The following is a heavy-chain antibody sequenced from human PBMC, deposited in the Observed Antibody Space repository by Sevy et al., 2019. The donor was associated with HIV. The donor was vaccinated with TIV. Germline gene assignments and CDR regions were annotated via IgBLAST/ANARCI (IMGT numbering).Heavy chain of an antibody. J-gene: IGHJ3*01. D-gene: IGHD3-10*01. Sequence: GGSPRLSCAASGFIFSKFGMHWVRQAPGKGLEWVTFIRYDGSTKYYVESVKGRFTISRDNSKNTLYLQMNSLRPEDTAVYYCAKGLGMVQGALLSDDVWGQGTMVTVSS. CDR2: IRYDGSTK. V-gene: IGHV3-30*02. CDR3: AKGLGMVQGALLSDDV. CDR1: GFIFSKFG.